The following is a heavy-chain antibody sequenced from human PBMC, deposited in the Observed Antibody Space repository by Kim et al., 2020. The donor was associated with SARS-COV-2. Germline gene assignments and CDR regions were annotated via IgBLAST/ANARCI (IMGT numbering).Heavy chain of an antibody. V-gene: IGHV1-18*01. CDR2: IRVYNGNA. Sequence: ASVKVSCKASGYTFTNYGISWVRQAPGQGLEWMGWIRVYNGNAKYAQKLQGRLTMTTDTATNTAYMELRSVRSDDTAVYYCARAGNTSGTTVPEYWGQGTLVSVAS. CDR3: ARAGNTSGTTVPEY. D-gene: IGHD1-1*01. J-gene: IGHJ4*02. CDR1: GYTFTNYG.